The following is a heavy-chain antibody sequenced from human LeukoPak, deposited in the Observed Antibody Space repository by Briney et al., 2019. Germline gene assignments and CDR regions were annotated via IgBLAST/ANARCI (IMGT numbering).Heavy chain of an antibody. V-gene: IGHV1-2*02. D-gene: IGHD5-12*01. Sequence: ASVKVSCQASGFTFTGHYMHWVRQAPGQGLEWMGWINPNSGGTNYAQKFQGRVTMTRDTSISTAYMELSRLRSDDTAVYYCASVTLSAYDGDYRGQGPLVTVSS. CDR3: ASVTLSAYDGDY. J-gene: IGHJ4*02. CDR2: INPNSGGT. CDR1: GFTFTGHY.